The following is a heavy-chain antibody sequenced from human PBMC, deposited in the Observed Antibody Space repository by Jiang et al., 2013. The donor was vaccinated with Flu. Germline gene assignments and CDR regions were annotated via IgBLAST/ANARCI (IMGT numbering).Heavy chain of an antibody. D-gene: IGHD1-7*01. CDR3: ARGITGTVGLDY. J-gene: IGHJ4*02. CDR2: IYYSGST. V-gene: IGHV4-31*03. Sequence: GSGLVKPSQTLSLTCTVSGGSISSGGYYWSWIRQHPGKGLEWIGYIYYSGSTYYNPSLKSRVTISVDTSKNQFSLKLSSVTAADTAVYYCARGITGTVGLDYWGQGTLVTVSS. CDR1: GGSISSGGYY.